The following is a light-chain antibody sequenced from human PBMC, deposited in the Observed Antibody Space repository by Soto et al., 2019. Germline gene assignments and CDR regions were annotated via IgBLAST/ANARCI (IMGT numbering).Light chain of an antibody. CDR1: QGIGDT. CDR2: DTS. J-gene: IGKJ1*01. Sequence: VVMTQSPATLSVSPGEGVTLSCRASQGIGDTLAWYQHKPGQTPRLLIYDTSTRATGVPARFRGSRSGTDFTLTISSLQPEDFATYYCLQDYNYPLTFGQGTKVDNK. V-gene: IGKV3-15*01. CDR3: LQDYNYPLT.